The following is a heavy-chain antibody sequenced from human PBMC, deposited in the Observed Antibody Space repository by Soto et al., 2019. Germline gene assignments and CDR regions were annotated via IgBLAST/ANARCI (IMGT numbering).Heavy chain of an antibody. Sequence: SETLSLTCAVSGGSISSSNWWSWVRQPPGKGLEWIGEIYHSGSTNYNPSLKSRVTISVDKSKNQFSLKLSSVTAADTAVYYCAVRGILAMATITRDYWGQGTLVTV. CDR2: IYHSGST. J-gene: IGHJ4*02. CDR1: GGSISSSNW. V-gene: IGHV4-4*02. D-gene: IGHD5-12*01. CDR3: AVRGILAMATITRDY.